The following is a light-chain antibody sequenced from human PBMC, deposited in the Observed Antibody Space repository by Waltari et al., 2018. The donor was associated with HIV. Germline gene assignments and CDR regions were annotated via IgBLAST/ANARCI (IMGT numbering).Light chain of an antibody. CDR2: RDN. J-gene: IGLJ1*01. V-gene: IGLV3-9*01. Sequence: SYELSQPPSVSVALGQTARITCGGDDIGSKNVHWYRQKPGQAPVLVIYRDNNRPSGIPERFSGSNSGDTATLTISRAQAGDEADYYCQVWDATTAYYVFATGTKVTVL. CDR3: QVWDATTAYYV. CDR1: DIGSKN.